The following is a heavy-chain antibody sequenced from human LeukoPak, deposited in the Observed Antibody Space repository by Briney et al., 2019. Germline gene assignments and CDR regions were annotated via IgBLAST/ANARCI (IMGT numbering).Heavy chain of an antibody. CDR3: ARQDGSHDFDF. V-gene: IGHV5-51*01. CDR1: GYTFITYW. D-gene: IGHD3-10*01. J-gene: IGHJ4*01. Sequence: ASLQISFQGSGYTFITYWIGWVRQLPGKGLEWMGMNYPGDSDTSYSPSFQSQVTISADKSVSTAYLQGSSLKGADTAMYCFARQDGSHDFDFWGQGTLVTISS. CDR2: NYPGDSDT.